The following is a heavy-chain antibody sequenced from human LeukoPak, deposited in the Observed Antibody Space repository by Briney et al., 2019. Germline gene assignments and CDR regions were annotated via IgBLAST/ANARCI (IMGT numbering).Heavy chain of an antibody. CDR2: IYYSGST. CDR3: ARDWFGLRN. CDR1: GGSISSYY. Sequence: PSETLSLTCTVSGGSISSYYWSWIRQPPGKGLEWIGYIYYSGSTNYNPSLKSRVTISVDTSKNQFSLQLNSVTPEDTAVYYCARDWFGLRNWGQGTLVTVSS. D-gene: IGHD3-10*01. J-gene: IGHJ4*02. V-gene: IGHV4-59*12.